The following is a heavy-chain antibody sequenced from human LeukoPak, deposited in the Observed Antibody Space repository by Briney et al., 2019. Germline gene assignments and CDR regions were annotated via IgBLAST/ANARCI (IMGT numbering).Heavy chain of an antibody. J-gene: IGHJ6*02. CDR3: TRRGTGNGGTYAGMDV. V-gene: IGHV4-39*01. Sequence: SETLSLTCTVAGGSISSDVHYWDCIRQAPGKGLEWIGSLLYNGNTWYNPSLESRVTISVDTSENQFSLRLTSVNAADTALYFCTRRGTGNGGTYAGMDVWGPGTSVTVSS. D-gene: IGHD1-26*01. CDR1: GGSISSDVHY. CDR2: LLYNGNT.